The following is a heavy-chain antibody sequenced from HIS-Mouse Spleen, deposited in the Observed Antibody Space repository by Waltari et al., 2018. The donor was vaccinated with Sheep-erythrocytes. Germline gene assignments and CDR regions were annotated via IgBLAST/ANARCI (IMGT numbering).Heavy chain of an antibody. V-gene: IGHV1-69*04. D-gene: IGHD1-26*01. J-gene: IGHJ4*02. CDR3: AQTGATTPHFDY. CDR2: IYPILGIA. CDR1: GGTFSSYA. Sequence: QVQLVQSGAEVKKPGSSVKVSCKASGGTFSSYAISWVRQAPGQGLEWMGRIYPILGIANYARKVQGRVTITADKSTSTAYMELSSLRSEDTAVYYCAQTGATTPHFDYWGQGTLVTVSS.